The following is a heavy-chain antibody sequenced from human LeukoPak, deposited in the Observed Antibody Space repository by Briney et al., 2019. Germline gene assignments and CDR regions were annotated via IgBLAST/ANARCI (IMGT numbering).Heavy chain of an antibody. J-gene: IGHJ4*02. CDR1: DSPLAAMP. CDR3: SGGGNWNYVNF. CDR2: ISGSGGST. D-gene: IGHD1-1*01. V-gene: IGHV3-23*01. Sequence: PGGSLDPPVQPLDSPLAAMPCAGSARLQGRRLEWVSAISGSGGSTYYADSVKGRFTISRDNSKNTLYLQMNRLRVEDTAVYYCSGGGNWNYVNFWGQGTLVTVSS.